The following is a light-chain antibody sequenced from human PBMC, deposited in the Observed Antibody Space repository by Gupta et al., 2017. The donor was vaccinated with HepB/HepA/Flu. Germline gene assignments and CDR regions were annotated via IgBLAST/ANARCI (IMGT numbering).Light chain of an antibody. CDR2: VNSDGSH. J-gene: IGLJ2*01. Sequence: QLVLTQSPSASASLGASVKLTCTLSSGHSSYAIAWHQQQPEKGPRYLMKVNSDGSHNKGDGIPDRFSGSSSGAERYLTISGLQSEDEADYYCQTWDTVIHLVFGGGTKLTVL. V-gene: IGLV4-69*01. CDR3: QTWDTVIHLV. CDR1: SGHSSYA.